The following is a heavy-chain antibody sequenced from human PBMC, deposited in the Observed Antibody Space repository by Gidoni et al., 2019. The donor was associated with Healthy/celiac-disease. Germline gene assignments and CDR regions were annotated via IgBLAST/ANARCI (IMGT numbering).Heavy chain of an antibody. D-gene: IGHD3-22*01. CDR1: GGTFRSHA. Sequence: QVQLVQSGAEVKMPGSSVKVSCKAPGGTFRSHARSWVRQAPGQGLGWMGGIIPIFGTAIYAQKCQGRVTITADKSTSTAYMELSSLRSEDTAVYYCAREGAYYDSSGYYNAFDIWGQGTMVTVSS. V-gene: IGHV1-69*06. CDR3: AREGAYYDSSGYYNAFDI. J-gene: IGHJ3*02. CDR2: IIPIFGTA.